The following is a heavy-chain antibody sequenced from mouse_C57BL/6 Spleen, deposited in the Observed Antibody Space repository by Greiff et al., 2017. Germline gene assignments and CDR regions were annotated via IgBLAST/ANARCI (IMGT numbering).Heavy chain of an antibody. CDR2: IYPGGGYT. CDR1: GYTFTNYW. D-gene: IGHD2-5*01. CDR3: ARGDYSNYGGFAY. Sequence: QVQLKESGAELVRPGTSVKISCKASGYTFTNYWIGWAKQRPGHGLEWIGDIYPGGGYTNYNEKFKGKATLTADKSSSTAYMQFSSLTSEDSAIYYCARGDYSNYGGFAYWGQGTLVTVSA. V-gene: IGHV1-63*01. J-gene: IGHJ3*01.